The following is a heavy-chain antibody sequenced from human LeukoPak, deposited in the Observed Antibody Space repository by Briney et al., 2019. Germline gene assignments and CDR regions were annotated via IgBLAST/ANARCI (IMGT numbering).Heavy chain of an antibody. CDR2: IVVGSGNT. CDR1: GFTFTSSA. J-gene: IGHJ3*02. D-gene: IGHD3-9*01. Sequence: ASVKVSCKASGFTFTSSAMQWVRQARGQRLEWIGWIVVGSGNTNYAQKFQERVTITRDMSTSTAYMELSSLRSEDTAVYYCAAEWQRITISGVPTNDAFDIWGQGTMVTVSS. CDR3: AAEWQRITISGVPTNDAFDI. V-gene: IGHV1-58*02.